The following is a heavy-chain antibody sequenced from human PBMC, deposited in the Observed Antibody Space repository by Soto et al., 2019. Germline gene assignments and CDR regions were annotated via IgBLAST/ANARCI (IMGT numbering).Heavy chain of an antibody. V-gene: IGHV3-7*01. CDR3: ARERGIAASIFYSDS. CDR1: GFTFSNYW. J-gene: IGHJ4*02. CDR2: IKQDGSEK. Sequence: GGSLRLSCAASGFTFSNYWMSCVRQAPGKWLEWVANIKQDGSEKYSVDSVKGRFTISGDNAKNSLYLQMNSLRAEDTAVYYCARERGIAASIFYSDSGGQVTLLTVS. D-gene: IGHD6-13*01.